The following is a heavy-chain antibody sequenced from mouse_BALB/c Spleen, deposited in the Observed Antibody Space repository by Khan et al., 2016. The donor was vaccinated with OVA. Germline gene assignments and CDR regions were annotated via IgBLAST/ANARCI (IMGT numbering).Heavy chain of an antibody. J-gene: IGHJ4*01. CDR1: GYTFTTYY. V-gene: IGHV1S56*01. D-gene: IGHD2-4*01. CDR3: ARDDYFVGDAMDY. CDR2: IYPGNVNT. Sequence: VQLQESGPDLVKPGTSVRISCKASGYTFTTYYIHWVKQRPGQGLEWIGWIYPGNVNTNYNEKFKGKATLTADKSSSTAYMQLSSLTSEDSAVYFCARDDYFVGDAMDYWGQGSSVTVSS.